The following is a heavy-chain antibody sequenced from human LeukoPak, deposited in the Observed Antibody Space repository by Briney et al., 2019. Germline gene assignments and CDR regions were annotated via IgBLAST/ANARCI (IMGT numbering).Heavy chain of an antibody. CDR3: ARLPTYNYDSSGFRDY. D-gene: IGHD3-22*01. Sequence: PGGSLRLSCAASGFPFSSYEMNWVRQAPGKGLEWVSYISSSGTTIYYADSVKGRFTISRDNAKNSLDLQMNSLRAEDTAVYYCARLPTYNYDSSGFRDYWGQGTLVTVSS. CDR2: ISSSGTTI. J-gene: IGHJ4*02. CDR1: GFPFSSYE. V-gene: IGHV3-48*03.